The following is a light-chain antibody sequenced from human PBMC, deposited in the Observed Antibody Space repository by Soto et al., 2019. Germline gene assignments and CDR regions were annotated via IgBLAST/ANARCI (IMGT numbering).Light chain of an antibody. CDR2: AAY. J-gene: IGKJ1*01. V-gene: IGKV1-27*01. Sequence: DIQMTQSPSSLSASVGDRVTITCRASQGISNSLAWYQQKPGKVPKLLIYAAYTLQSGVPSRFSGSGSGTDFTLTISSLPPEDVATYYCQKYNSAPWTFGQGTKVEIK. CDR1: QGISNS. CDR3: QKYNSAPWT.